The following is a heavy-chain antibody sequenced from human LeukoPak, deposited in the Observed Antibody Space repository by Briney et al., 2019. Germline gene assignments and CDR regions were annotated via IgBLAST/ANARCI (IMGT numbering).Heavy chain of an antibody. D-gene: IGHD3/OR15-3a*01. CDR2: ISGSGGST. Sequence: ETLSLTCAVYGGSFSGYYWSWIRQPPGKGLEWVSAISGSGGSTYYADSVKGRFTISRDNSKNTLYLQMNSLRAEDTAVYYCASNSAGTGLWGQGTLVTVSS. J-gene: IGHJ4*02. V-gene: IGHV3-23*01. CDR1: GGSFSGYY. CDR3: ASNSAGTGL.